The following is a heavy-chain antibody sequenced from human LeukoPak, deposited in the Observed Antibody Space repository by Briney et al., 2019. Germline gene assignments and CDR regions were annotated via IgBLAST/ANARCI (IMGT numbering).Heavy chain of an antibody. Sequence: GGSLRLSCAASGFTFSTFAMIWVRQAPGKGVEWVAYISGSGHDINYSDSVKGRFTISRDNAKNSLYLQMSSLRVKDTAVYYCTRDPRHFDSCGQGTLVTVSS. D-gene: IGHD6-6*01. CDR1: GFTFSTFA. CDR3: TRDPRHFDS. CDR2: ISGSGHDI. V-gene: IGHV3-21*05. J-gene: IGHJ5*01.